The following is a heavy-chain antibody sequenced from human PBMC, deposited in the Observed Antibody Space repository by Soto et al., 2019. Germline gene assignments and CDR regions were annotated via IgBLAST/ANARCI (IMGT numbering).Heavy chain of an antibody. CDR3: ARVFGATVTTSRYYYGMDV. J-gene: IGHJ6*02. V-gene: IGHV4-59*01. CDR1: GGSISSYY. CDR2: IYYSGST. Sequence: LSLTCTVSGGSISSYYWSWIRQPPGKGLEWIGYIYYSGSTNYNPSLKSRVTISVDTSKNQFSLKLSSVTAADTAVYYCARVFGATVTTSRYYYGMDVWGQGTTVTVSS. D-gene: IGHD4-17*01.